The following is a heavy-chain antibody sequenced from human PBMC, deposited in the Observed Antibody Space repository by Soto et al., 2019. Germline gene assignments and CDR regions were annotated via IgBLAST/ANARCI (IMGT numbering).Heavy chain of an antibody. CDR1: GDSISSDDYY. Sequence: QVQLQESGPGLVKPSQTLSLTCAVSGDSISSDDYYWNWIRQPPGKGLEWIGYIYYSGSTYYNPSLKSRVTISRDTSKNQFSLKVSSVTAADTAVYYCARELRGYSYGPGEVYWGRGTLVSVAS. J-gene: IGHJ4*02. CDR3: ARELRGYSYGPGEVY. V-gene: IGHV4-30-4*01. D-gene: IGHD5-18*01. CDR2: IYYSGST.